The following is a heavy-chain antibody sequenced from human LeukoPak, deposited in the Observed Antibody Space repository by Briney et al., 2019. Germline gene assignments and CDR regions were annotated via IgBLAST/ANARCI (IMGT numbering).Heavy chain of an antibody. J-gene: IGHJ6*03. CDR3: AQLNYYGSGLPYYYYYYMDV. CDR1: GGSISSSNW. D-gene: IGHD3-10*01. V-gene: IGHV4-4*02. CDR2: IYHSGST. Sequence: SETLSLTCNVSGGSISSSNWWSWIRQPPGKGLEWIGEIYHSGSTNYNPSLKSRVTISVDTSKNQFSLKLSSVTAADTAVYYCAQLNYYGSGLPYYYYYYMDVWGKGTTVTISS.